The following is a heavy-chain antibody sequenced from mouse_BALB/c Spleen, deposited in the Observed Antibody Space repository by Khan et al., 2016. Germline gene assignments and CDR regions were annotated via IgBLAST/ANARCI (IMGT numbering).Heavy chain of an antibody. J-gene: IGHJ3*01. CDR1: GYTFTNYG. V-gene: IGHV9-3-1*01. CDR3: AIGGDYGGFAS. D-gene: IGHD2-13*01. CDR2: INTYTGES. Sequence: QIQLVQSGPELKKPGETVKISCKASGYTFTNYGMNWVKQAPGKGLKWMGWINTYTGESTYADDFKGRFAISLQTSASTAYLQNNNLKNEDTAAYFCAIGGDYGGFASWGQGTLVTVSA.